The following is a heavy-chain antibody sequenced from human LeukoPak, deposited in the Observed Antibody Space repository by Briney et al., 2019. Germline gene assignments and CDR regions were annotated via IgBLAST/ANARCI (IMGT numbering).Heavy chain of an antibody. CDR2: INHSGST. D-gene: IGHD5-18*01. CDR1: GGSFSGYY. CDR3: VRARGGRGYSYGLFDY. V-gene: IGHV4-34*01. J-gene: IGHJ4*02. Sequence: PSETLSLTCAVYGGSFSGYYWSWIRQPPGKGLEWIGEINHSGSTNYNPSLKSRVTMSVDTSKNQFSLKLSSVTAADTAVYYCVRARGGRGYSYGLFDYWGQGTLVTVSS.